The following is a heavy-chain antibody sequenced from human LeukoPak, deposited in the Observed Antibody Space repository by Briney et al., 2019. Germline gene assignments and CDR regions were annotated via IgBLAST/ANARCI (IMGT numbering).Heavy chain of an antibody. J-gene: IGHJ4*02. D-gene: IGHD4-23*01. CDR1: GGSFSGYY. CDR2: INHSGST. V-gene: IGHV4-34*01. Sequence: SETLSLTCAVYGGSFSGYYWSWIRQPPGKGLEWIGEINHSGSTNYSPSLKSRVTISVDTSKNQFSLKLSSVTAADTAVYYCARTLRWKFDYWGQGTLVTVSS. CDR3: ARTLRWKFDY.